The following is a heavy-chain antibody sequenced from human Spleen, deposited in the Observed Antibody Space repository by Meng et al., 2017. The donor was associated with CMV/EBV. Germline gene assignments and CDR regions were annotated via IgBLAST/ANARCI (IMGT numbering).Heavy chain of an antibody. CDR3: ARILLKAAAGTSADY. Sequence: SGGTFSSYAISWVRQAPGQGLEWMGGIIPILGIANYAQKFQGRVTITADKSTSTAYMELSSLRSEDTAVYYCARILLKAAAGTSADYWGQGTLVTVSS. J-gene: IGHJ4*02. V-gene: IGHV1-69*10. CDR2: IIPILGIA. D-gene: IGHD6-13*01. CDR1: GGTFSSYA.